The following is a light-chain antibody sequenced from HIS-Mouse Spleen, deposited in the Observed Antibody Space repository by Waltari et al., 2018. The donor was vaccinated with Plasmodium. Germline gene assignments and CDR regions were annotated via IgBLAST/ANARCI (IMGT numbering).Light chain of an antibody. J-gene: IGLJ2*01. V-gene: IGLV1-44*01. Sequence: QSVLTQPPSASGTPGQRVTISCSGSSSNIGSNTVTWYQQLPGTAPKLLIYSNNRRPFWVPDRSSGSKSGTSASLAISGLQSEDEADYYCAAWDDSLNGVVFGGGTKLTVL. CDR3: AAWDDSLNGVV. CDR2: SNN. CDR1: SSNIGSNT.